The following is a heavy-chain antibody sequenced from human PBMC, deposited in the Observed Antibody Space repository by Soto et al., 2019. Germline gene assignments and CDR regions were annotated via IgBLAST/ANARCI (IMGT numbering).Heavy chain of an antibody. V-gene: IGHV4-59*12. J-gene: IGHJ5*02. Sequence: PSETLSLTCTVSGGSISSYYWSWIRQPPGKGLEWIGYIYYSGSTNYNPSLKSRVTISVDTSKNQFSLKLSSVTAADTAVYYCARGSRSSSWYRCFDPWGQGTLVTVSS. D-gene: IGHD6-13*01. CDR2: IYYSGST. CDR1: GGSISSYY. CDR3: ARGSRSSSWYRCFDP.